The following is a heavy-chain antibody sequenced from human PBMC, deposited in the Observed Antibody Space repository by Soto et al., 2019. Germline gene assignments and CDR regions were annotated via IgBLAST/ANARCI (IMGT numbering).Heavy chain of an antibody. Sequence: EVQLVESGGGLVKPGGSLRLFCAASGFTFSSYSMNWVRQAPGKGLEWVSSISSSSSYIYYADSGKGRITISRDNAKNSRYLQMNSLRAEDTAVYYCARPWGHYYYYYYMDVWGKGTTVTVSS. V-gene: IGHV3-21*01. J-gene: IGHJ6*03. D-gene: IGHD7-27*01. CDR1: GFTFSSYS. CDR3: ARPWGHYYYYYYMDV. CDR2: ISSSSSYI.